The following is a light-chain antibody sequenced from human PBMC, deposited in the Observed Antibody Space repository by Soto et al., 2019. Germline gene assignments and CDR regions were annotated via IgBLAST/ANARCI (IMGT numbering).Light chain of an antibody. CDR2: EGS. Sequence: ALNQPASVSGSPGQSITISCTGTSSDVGSYNLVSWYQQHPGKAPKLMIYEGSKRPSGVSNRFSGSKSGNTASLTISGLQAEDEADYYCCSYAGSSTFYVFGTGTKVTVL. CDR1: SSDVGSYNL. J-gene: IGLJ1*01. V-gene: IGLV2-23*01. CDR3: CSYAGSSTFYV.